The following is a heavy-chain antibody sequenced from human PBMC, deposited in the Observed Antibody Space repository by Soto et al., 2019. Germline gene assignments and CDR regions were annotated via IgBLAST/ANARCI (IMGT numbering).Heavy chain of an antibody. V-gene: IGHV1-3*01. Sequence: QVQLVQSGAEVKKPGASVKVSCKASGYTFTSYAMHWVRQAPGQRLEWMEWINAGNGNTKYSQKFQGRVTITRDTSASTAYMELSSLRSEDTAVYFCARGTCSGGGCYSFYFDYWGQGTLVTVSS. J-gene: IGHJ4*02. CDR1: GYTFTSYA. CDR2: INAGNGNT. D-gene: IGHD2-15*01. CDR3: ARGTCSGGGCYSFYFDY.